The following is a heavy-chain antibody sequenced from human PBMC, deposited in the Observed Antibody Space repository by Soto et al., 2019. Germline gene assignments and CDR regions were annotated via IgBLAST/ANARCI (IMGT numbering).Heavy chain of an antibody. Sequence: GGSLRLSCAASGFTFSDYYMSWIRQAPGKGLEWVSYISSSGSTIYYADSVKGRFTISRDNAKNSLYLQMNSLRAEDTAVYYCARDGTADTAMVTYDSYYYYGMDVWGQGTTVTVSS. V-gene: IGHV3-11*01. CDR3: ARDGTADTAMVTYDSYYYYGMDV. J-gene: IGHJ6*02. CDR2: ISSSGSTI. D-gene: IGHD5-18*01. CDR1: GFTFSDYY.